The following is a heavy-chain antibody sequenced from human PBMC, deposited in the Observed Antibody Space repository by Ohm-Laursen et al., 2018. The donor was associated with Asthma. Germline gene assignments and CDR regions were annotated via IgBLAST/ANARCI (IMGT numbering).Heavy chain of an antibody. D-gene: IGHD4-11*01. CDR1: GFTFSSYG. CDR3: ARGSDTVTTHYYGMDV. CDR2: ISYDGSNK. V-gene: IGHV3-30*03. J-gene: IGHJ6*02. Sequence: SLRLSCAASGFTFSSYGMHWVRQAPGKGLEWVAVISYDGSNKYYADSVKGRFTISRDNSKSTLYLQMNSLRAEDTAVYYCARGSDTVTTHYYGMDVWGQGTTVTVSS.